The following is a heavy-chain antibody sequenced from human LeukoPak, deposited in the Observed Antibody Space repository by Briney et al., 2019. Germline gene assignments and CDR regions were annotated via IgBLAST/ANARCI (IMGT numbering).Heavy chain of an antibody. Sequence: SETLSLTCAVYGGSFSGYYWSWIRQPPGKGLEWIGEINHSGSTNYNPSLKSRVTISVDTSKNQFSLKLSSVTAADTAVYYCASISYGDYLIDYWGQGTLVTVSS. CDR2: INHSGST. CDR3: ASISYGDYLIDY. D-gene: IGHD4-17*01. V-gene: IGHV4-34*01. CDR1: GGSFSGYY. J-gene: IGHJ4*02.